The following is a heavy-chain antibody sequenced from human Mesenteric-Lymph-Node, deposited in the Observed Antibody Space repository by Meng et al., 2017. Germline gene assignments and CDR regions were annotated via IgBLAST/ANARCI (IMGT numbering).Heavy chain of an antibody. CDR1: GGSFSGYY. D-gene: IGHD3-10*01. Sequence: SETLSLTCAVYGGSFSGYYWSWIRQPPGKGLEWIGEINHSGSTNYNPSLKSRVTISVDTSKNQFSLKLSSVTAADTAVYYCARVGITMVRGVIINYFDYWGQGTRVTGSS. J-gene: IGHJ4*02. V-gene: IGHV4-34*01. CDR2: INHSGST. CDR3: ARVGITMVRGVIINYFDY.